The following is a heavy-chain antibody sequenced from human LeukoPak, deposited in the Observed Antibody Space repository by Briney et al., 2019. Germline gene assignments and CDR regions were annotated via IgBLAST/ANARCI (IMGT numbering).Heavy chain of an antibody. CDR2: IYTSGST. CDR1: GGSISSYY. V-gene: IGHV4-4*07. D-gene: IGHD2-2*01. Sequence: SETLSLTCTVSGGSISSYYWSWIRQPAGKGLEWIGRIYTSGSTNYNPSLKSRVTVSVDTSKNQFSLKLSSVTAADTAVYYCARSDCSSTSCPYGIDVWGRGTTVTVSS. CDR3: ARSDCSSTSCPYGIDV. J-gene: IGHJ6*02.